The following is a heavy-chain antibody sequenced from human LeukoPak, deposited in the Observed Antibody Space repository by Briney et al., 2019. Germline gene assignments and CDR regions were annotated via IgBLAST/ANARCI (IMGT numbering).Heavy chain of an antibody. CDR3: ATVDIVATGLYYFDY. Sequence: APVKLSCTVSGYTLTELSMHWVRQAPGKGLEWRGGFDREDGETIYAQKFQGRVTMTEDTSTDTAYMELSSLRSEDTAVYYCATVDIVATGLYYFDYWGQGTLVTVSS. CDR1: GYTLTELS. CDR2: FDREDGET. V-gene: IGHV1-24*01. J-gene: IGHJ4*02. D-gene: IGHD5-12*01.